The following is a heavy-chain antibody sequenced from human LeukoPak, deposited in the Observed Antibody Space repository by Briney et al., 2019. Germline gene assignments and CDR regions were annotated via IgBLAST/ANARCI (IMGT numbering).Heavy chain of an antibody. D-gene: IGHD6-19*01. J-gene: IGHJ6*03. CDR3: AREVVAGWSYYYYYYMDV. Sequence: RRASVKVSCKASGYTFTGYYMHWVRQAPGQGLEWMGWINPNSGGTNYAQKFQGRVTMTRDTSISTAYMELSRLRSDDTAVYYCAREVVAGWSYYYYYYMDVWGKGTTVTISS. CDR1: GYTFTGYY. V-gene: IGHV1-2*02. CDR2: INPNSGGT.